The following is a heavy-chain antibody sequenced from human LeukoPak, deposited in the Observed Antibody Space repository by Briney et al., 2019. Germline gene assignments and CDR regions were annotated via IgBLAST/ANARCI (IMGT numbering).Heavy chain of an antibody. J-gene: IGHJ4*02. Sequence: GGSLRLSCAASGFTFSTFAMIWVRQAPGKGLEWVSAISGSGGSTYYADSVKGRFTISRDNSKNTLYLQMNSLRAEDTAVYYCAKDLYYYDSSGDTAFDYWGQGTLVTVSS. CDR2: ISGSGGST. D-gene: IGHD3-22*01. CDR1: GFTFSTFA. CDR3: AKDLYYYDSSGDTAFDY. V-gene: IGHV3-23*01.